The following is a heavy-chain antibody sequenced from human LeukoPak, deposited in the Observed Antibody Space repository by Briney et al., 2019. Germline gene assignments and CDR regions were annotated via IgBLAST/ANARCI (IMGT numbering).Heavy chain of an antibody. CDR1: GYTFTNYW. CDR2: IYPGDSDT. Sequence: GECLKISCKGSGYTFTNYWIGWVRQLPGKGLEWMGIIYPGDSDTRYSPSFQGQVTISADKSISAAYLQWSSLKASDTAMYYCPRRSYCGGDCYSDYWGQGTLVSVSS. CDR3: PRRSYCGGDCYSDY. V-gene: IGHV5-51*01. J-gene: IGHJ4*02. D-gene: IGHD2-21*02.